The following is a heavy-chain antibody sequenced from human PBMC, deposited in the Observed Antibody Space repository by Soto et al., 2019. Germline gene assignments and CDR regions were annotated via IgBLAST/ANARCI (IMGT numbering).Heavy chain of an antibody. Sequence: ASVKVSCKASGYTFTSYYMHWVRQAPGQGLEWMGWINPNSGGTNYAQKFQGWVTMTRDTSISTAYMELSRLRSDDTAAYYCARDLGYCSGGSCYPENWFDPWGQGTLVTVSS. CDR2: INPNSGGT. J-gene: IGHJ5*02. CDR1: GYTFTSYY. V-gene: IGHV1-2*04. CDR3: ARDLGYCSGGSCYPENWFDP. D-gene: IGHD2-15*01.